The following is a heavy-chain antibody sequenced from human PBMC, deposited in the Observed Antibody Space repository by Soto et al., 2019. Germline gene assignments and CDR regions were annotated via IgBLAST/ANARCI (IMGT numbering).Heavy chain of an antibody. CDR2: ISPYNGNT. Sequence: QVQLVQSEVGGKSLGASLRASCRASGYTLTSYGTVGFRKAPGKGLGWMGWISPYNGNTKYAQKIQGRVTMTTDTSTSTAYMDLRSLRSDDTAVYYCARGRAATLAAAGHDYWGQGTLVTVSS. CDR1: GYTLTSYG. CDR3: ARGRAATLAAAGHDY. J-gene: IGHJ4*02. V-gene: IGHV1-18*01. D-gene: IGHD6-13*01.